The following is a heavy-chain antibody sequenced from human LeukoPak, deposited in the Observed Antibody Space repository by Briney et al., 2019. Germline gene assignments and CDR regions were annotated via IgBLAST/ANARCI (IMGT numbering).Heavy chain of an antibody. J-gene: IGHJ4*02. V-gene: IGHV3-74*01. Sequence: GGSLRLSCAASGFTFSTYWMHWVRQAPGKGLMWVARITPDGSSTNYADSVQGRFTVSRENAKNTLYLQMNSLRVEDTALYYCTKDTFGDRDYWGQGTLVTVSS. CDR2: ITPDGSST. D-gene: IGHD2-21*01. CDR1: GFTFSTYW. CDR3: TKDTFGDRDY.